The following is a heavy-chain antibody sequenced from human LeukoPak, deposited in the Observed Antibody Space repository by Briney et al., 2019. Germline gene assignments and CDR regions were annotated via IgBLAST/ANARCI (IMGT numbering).Heavy chain of an antibody. J-gene: IGHJ4*02. CDR3: ARVGGHYYDSSG. Sequence: PSETLSLTCTVSGGSISSSSYYWGWIRQPPGKGLEWIGSIYYSGSTYYNPSLKSRVTISVDTSKNQFSLKLSSVTAADTAVYYCARVGGHYYDSSGWGQGTLVTVSS. V-gene: IGHV4-39*07. D-gene: IGHD3-22*01. CDR2: IYYSGST. CDR1: GGSISSSSYY.